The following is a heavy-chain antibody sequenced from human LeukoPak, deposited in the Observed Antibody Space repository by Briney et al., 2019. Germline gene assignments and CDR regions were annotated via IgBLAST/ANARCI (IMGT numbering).Heavy chain of an antibody. CDR2: INHSGST. V-gene: IGHV4-34*01. D-gene: IGHD1-7*01. J-gene: IGHJ5*02. CDR3: ARPITGTDYGGGNWFDP. CDR1: GGSFSGYY. Sequence: SETLSLTCAVYGGSFSGYYWSWIRQSPGKGLEWIGEINHSGSTNYNPSLKSRVTISVDTSKNQFSLKLSSVTAADTAVYYCARPITGTDYGGGNWFDPWGQGTLVTVSS.